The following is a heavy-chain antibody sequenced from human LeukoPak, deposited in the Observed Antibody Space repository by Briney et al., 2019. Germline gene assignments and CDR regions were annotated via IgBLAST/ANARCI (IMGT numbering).Heavy chain of an antibody. CDR2: ISGSGGST. D-gene: IGHD1-26*01. CDR1: GFTFSSYA. CDR3: AKDGGSYYSGEIDY. V-gene: IGHV3-23*01. Sequence: GGSLRLSCAASGFTFSSYAMSWVRQAPGKGLEWVSAISGSGGSTYYADSVKGRFTISRDNSKNTLYLQINSLRAEDTAVYYCAKDGGSYYSGEIDYWGQGTLVTVSS. J-gene: IGHJ4*02.